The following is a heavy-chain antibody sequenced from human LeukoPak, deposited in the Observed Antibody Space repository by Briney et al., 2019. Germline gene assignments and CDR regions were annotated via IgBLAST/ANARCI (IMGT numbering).Heavy chain of an antibody. V-gene: IGHV1-69*04. CDR3: ARKMATIGDDAFDI. D-gene: IGHD5-24*01. Sequence: ASVKVSCKASGGTFSSYAISWVRQAPGQGLEWMGRIIPILGIADYAQKFQGRVTITADKSTSTAYMELSSLRSEDTAVYYCARKMATIGDDAFDIWGQGTMVTVSS. J-gene: IGHJ3*02. CDR2: IIPILGIA. CDR1: GGTFSSYA.